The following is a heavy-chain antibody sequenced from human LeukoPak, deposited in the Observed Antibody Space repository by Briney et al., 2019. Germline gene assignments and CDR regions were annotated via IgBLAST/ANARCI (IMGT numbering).Heavy chain of an antibody. Sequence: QPGGSLRLSCAASGFTFSSYGMHWVRQAPGKGLEWVAVISYDGSNKYYADSVKGRFTISRDNSKNTLYLQMNSLRAEDTAVYYCAKDFSRRFGELFVDYWGQGTLVTVSS. D-gene: IGHD3-10*01. CDR2: ISYDGSNK. J-gene: IGHJ4*02. CDR1: GFTFSSYG. V-gene: IGHV3-30*18. CDR3: AKDFSRRFGELFVDY.